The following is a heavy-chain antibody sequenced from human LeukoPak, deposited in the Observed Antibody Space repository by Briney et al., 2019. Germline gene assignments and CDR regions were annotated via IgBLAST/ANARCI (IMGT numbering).Heavy chain of an antibody. V-gene: IGHV3-30*02. Sequence: GGSLRLSCAASGFTFNSYGMHWVRQAPGKGLEWVAFIRYDGSNKYYADSVKGRFTISRDNSKNTLYLQMNSLRAEDTAVYYCAKATPYSYGPRKPAYYMDVWGKGTTVTVSS. D-gene: IGHD5-18*01. CDR2: IRYDGSNK. J-gene: IGHJ6*03. CDR1: GFTFNSYG. CDR3: AKATPYSYGPRKPAYYMDV.